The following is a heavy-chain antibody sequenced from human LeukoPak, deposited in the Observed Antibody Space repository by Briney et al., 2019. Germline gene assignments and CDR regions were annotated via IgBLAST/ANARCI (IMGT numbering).Heavy chain of an antibody. CDR3: ARDLRWPVPTLFDY. D-gene: IGHD4-17*01. CDR1: GYTFTSYG. CDR2: ISAYNVNT. J-gene: IGHJ4*02. V-gene: IGHV1-18*01. Sequence: ASVKVSCKASGYTFTSYGISWVRQAPGQGHEWMGWISAYNVNTNYAQKFQGRVTMTRDTSTSTVYMELSGLRSDDTAVYYCARDLRWPVPTLFDYWGQGTLVTVSS.